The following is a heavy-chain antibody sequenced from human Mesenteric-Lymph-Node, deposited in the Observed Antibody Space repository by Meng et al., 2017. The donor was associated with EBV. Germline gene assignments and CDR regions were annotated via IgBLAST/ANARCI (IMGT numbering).Heavy chain of an antibody. Sequence: VQLVQSGAEVKKPGSSVRVSCKTSGGTFSMYGISWVRQAPGQGLEWMGWINTNTGNPTYAQGFTGRFVFSLDSSVSTAYLQISSLEAEDTAVYYCARIDGAIAVSTSYYWGQGSLVTVSS. CDR1: GGTFSMYG. J-gene: IGHJ4*02. CDR2: INTNTGNP. V-gene: IGHV7-4-1*02. D-gene: IGHD5-24*01. CDR3: ARIDGAIAVSTSYY.